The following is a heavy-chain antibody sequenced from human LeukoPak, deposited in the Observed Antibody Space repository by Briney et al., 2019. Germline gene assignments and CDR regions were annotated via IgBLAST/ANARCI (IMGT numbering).Heavy chain of an antibody. D-gene: IGHD7-27*01. Sequence: SETLSLTCTVSGGSISSYYWSWIRQPPGKGLEWIGYIYYSGSTNYNPSLKSRVTISVDTSKNQFSLKLSSVTAADTAVYYCAREGKLGKNAFDIWGQGTMVTVSS. CDR3: AREGKLGKNAFDI. V-gene: IGHV4-59*01. CDR2: IYYSGST. CDR1: GGSISSYY. J-gene: IGHJ3*02.